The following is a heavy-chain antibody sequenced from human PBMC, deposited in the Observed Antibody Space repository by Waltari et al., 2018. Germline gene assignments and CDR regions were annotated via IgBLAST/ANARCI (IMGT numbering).Heavy chain of an antibody. J-gene: IGHJ4*02. CDR3: ARFGFGELLYYFDY. D-gene: IGHD3-10*01. CDR1: GYTFTGYY. Sequence: QVQLVQSGAEVKKPGASVKVSCKASGYTFTGYYMHWVRQAPGQGLEWRGGINPNSGGTNDAQKFQGRFTMTRDTSISTAYMELSRLRSDDTAVYYCARFGFGELLYYFDYWGQGTLVTVSS. V-gene: IGHV1-2*02. CDR2: INPNSGGT.